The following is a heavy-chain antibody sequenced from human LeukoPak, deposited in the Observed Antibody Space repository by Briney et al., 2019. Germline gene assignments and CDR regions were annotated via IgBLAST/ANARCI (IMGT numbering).Heavy chain of an antibody. Sequence: GASVKVSCKASGGTFSRYAISWVRQAPGQGLEWMGGIIPIFGTTNYAQKFQGRVTITADESTSTAYMELSSLRSEDTAVYYCARSGYCSSTSCYQSHNWFDPWGQGTLVTVSS. CDR2: IIPIFGTT. D-gene: IGHD2-2*03. CDR3: ARSGYCSSTSCYQSHNWFDP. CDR1: GGTFSRYA. J-gene: IGHJ5*02. V-gene: IGHV1-69*13.